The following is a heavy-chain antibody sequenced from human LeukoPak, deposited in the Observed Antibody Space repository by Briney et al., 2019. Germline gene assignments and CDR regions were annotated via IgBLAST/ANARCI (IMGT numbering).Heavy chain of an antibody. V-gene: IGHV3-23*01. D-gene: IGHD3/OR15-3a*01. Sequence: GGSLRLSCAVSGITLSNYGMSWFRQAPGEGLEWGAGVSDRGGNTKYADSVKGRFTISRDNPKHTLYLKMNSLRTEDTAVYLCAKRGVVIWVILVGFHKEAYYFEYWGQGALVTVSS. CDR2: VSDRGGNT. CDR1: GITLSNYG. CDR3: AKRGVVIWVILVGFHKEAYYFEY. J-gene: IGHJ4*02.